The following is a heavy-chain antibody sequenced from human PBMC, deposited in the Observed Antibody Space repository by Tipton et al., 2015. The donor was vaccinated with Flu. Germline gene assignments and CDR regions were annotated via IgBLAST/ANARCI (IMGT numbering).Heavy chain of an antibody. J-gene: IGHJ5*02. CDR3: ARRDYSNYVSDPKSRFDP. D-gene: IGHD4-11*01. Sequence: TLSLTCVVSGYSIRSSNYYWGWIRQPPGKGLEWIGNTFHSGNIYYNPSLKSRVSISIDTSKNQFSLNMRSVTAADMAVYYCARRDYSNYVSDPKSRFDPWGQGTLVAVSS. CDR2: TFHSGNI. CDR1: GYSIRSSNYY. V-gene: IGHV4-38-2*01.